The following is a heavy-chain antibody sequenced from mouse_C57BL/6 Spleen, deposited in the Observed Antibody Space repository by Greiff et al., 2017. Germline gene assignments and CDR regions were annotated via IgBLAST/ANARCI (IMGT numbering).Heavy chain of an antibody. V-gene: IGHV1-22*01. Sequence: DVKLQESGPELVKPGASVKMSCKASGYTFTDYNMHWVKQSHGKSLEWIGYINPNNGGTSYNQKFKGKATLTVNKSSSTAYMELRSLTSEDSAVYYCARAGYYGSSPFAYWGQGTLVTVSA. CDR3: ARAGYYGSSPFAY. J-gene: IGHJ3*01. D-gene: IGHD1-1*01. CDR1: GYTFTDYN. CDR2: INPNNGGT.